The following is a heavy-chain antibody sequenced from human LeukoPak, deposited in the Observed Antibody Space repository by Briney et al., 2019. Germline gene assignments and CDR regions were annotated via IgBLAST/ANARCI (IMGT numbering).Heavy chain of an antibody. V-gene: IGHV1-69*01. CDR1: GGTFSSYA. Sequence: SVKASCKASGGTFSSYAISWVRQAPGQGLEWMGGIIPIFGTANYAQKFQGRVTITADESTSTAYMELSSLRSEDTAVYYCARDLDDAFDIWGQGTMVTVSS. J-gene: IGHJ3*02. CDR2: IIPIFGTA. CDR3: ARDLDDAFDI.